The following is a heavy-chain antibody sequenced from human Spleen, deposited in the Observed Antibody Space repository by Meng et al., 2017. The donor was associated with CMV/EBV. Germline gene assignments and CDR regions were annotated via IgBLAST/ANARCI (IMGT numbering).Heavy chain of an antibody. CDR3: ARESASSYTLDV. CDR1: GFTFSDYY. J-gene: IGHJ6*02. V-gene: IGHV3-7*01. Sequence: GGSLRLSCAASGFTFSDYYMSWIRQAPGKGLEWVANIKQDGSEKYYVDSVKGRFTISRDNAKNSLYLQMNGLRAGDTAVYYCARESASSYTLDVWGRGTTVTVSS. CDR2: IKQDGSEK. D-gene: IGHD2-2*01.